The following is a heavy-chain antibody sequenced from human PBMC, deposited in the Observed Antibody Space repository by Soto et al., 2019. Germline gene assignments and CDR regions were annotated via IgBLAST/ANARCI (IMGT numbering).Heavy chain of an antibody. J-gene: IGHJ6*02. CDR2: INAGNGNT. V-gene: IGHV1-3*01. Sequence: ASVKVSCKASGYTFTSYAMHWVRQAPGQRLEWMGWINAGNGNTKHSQKFQGRVTITRDTSASTAYMELSSLRSEDTAVYYCARGGRITMIVVPTGGMDVWGQGTTVTVSS. D-gene: IGHD3-22*01. CDR1: GYTFTSYA. CDR3: ARGGRITMIVVPTGGMDV.